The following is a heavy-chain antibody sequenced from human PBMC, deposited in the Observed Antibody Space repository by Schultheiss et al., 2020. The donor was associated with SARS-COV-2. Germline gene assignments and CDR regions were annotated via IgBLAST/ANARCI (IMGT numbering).Heavy chain of an antibody. CDR3: AKGFTTIAVAANYFDY. D-gene: IGHD6-19*01. CDR2: ISWNSGSI. V-gene: IGHV3-9*01. CDR1: GFTFNSYD. J-gene: IGHJ4*02. Sequence: GGSLRLSCAASGFTFNSYDMHWVRQAPGKGLEWVSGISWNSGSIGYADSVKGRFTISRDNAKNSLYLQMNSLRAEDTALYYCAKGFTTIAVAANYFDYWGQGTLVTVSS.